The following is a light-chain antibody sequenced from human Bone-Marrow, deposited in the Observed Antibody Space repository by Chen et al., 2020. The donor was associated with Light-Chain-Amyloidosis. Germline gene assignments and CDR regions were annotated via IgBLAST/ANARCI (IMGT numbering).Light chain of an antibody. CDR3: QQYSDSPLT. CDR1: PRVSSTY. J-gene: IGKJ4*01. V-gene: IGKV3-20*01. Sequence: EIVLTQSPGTLSLSPGERATLSCRASPRVSSTYLAWYQQRPGQAPRLLIYGASSRAAGIPDRFSGSGSGTHFTLTISSLEPEDFAVYYCQQYSDSPLTFGGGTRVEIK. CDR2: GAS.